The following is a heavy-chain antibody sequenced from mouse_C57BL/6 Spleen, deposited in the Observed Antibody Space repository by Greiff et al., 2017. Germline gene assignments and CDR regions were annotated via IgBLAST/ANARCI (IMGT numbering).Heavy chain of an antibody. Sequence: QVQLQQSGAERPGPGASVKLSGKASGYTFTSYGISGVKQRTGQGLEWIGEIYPRSGKTYYNEKFKGKATLTADKSSSTAYMELRSLTSEDSAVYFCAREGTGTDFDYWGQGTTLTVSS. CDR1: GYTFTSYG. CDR2: IYPRSGKT. CDR3: AREGTGTDFDY. J-gene: IGHJ2*01. D-gene: IGHD4-1*01. V-gene: IGHV1-81*01.